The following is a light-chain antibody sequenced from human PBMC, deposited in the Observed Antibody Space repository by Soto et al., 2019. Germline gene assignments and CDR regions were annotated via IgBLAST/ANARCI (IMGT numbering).Light chain of an antibody. CDR3: QQYVSLPIT. CDR1: ESVSSN. CDR2: GAS. J-gene: IGKJ5*01. Sequence: EIVMTQSPATLSVSPGKRATLSCRASESVSSNLAWYQQKPGQAPRLLFYGASTRATDIPARFSGTGSGTDFTLTISRVEPEDFAVYYCQQYVSLPITFGQGTRLEI. V-gene: IGKV3-15*01.